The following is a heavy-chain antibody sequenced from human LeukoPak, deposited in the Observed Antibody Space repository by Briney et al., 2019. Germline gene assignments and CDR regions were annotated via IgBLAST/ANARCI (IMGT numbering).Heavy chain of an antibody. J-gene: IGHJ4*02. CDR3: ATQEWLLYRIQYYFDY. D-gene: IGHD3-3*01. CDR1: GGTFSSYA. V-gene: IGHV1-69*13. Sequence: ASVKVSCKASGGTFSSYAISWVRQAPGQGLEWMRGIIPIFGTANYAQKFQGRVTITADESTSTAYMELSSLRSEDTAVYYCATQEWLLYRIQYYFDYWGQGTLVTVSS. CDR2: IIPIFGTA.